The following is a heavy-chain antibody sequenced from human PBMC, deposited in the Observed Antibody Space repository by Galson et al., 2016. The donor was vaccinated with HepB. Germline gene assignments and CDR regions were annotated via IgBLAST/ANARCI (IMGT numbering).Heavy chain of an antibody. J-gene: IGHJ5*02. CDR3: SRDRSFIADT. V-gene: IGHV3-74*01. Sequence: SVRLSCAAPRFIFRGYWMQWVRQAPGKGLMWVACINRDRTTTVYADSVKGRFTISRDSSTNTLYMQMTSLRAEDTAVYSCSRDRSFIADTWGQGTLVTVSS. CDR2: INRDRTTT. D-gene: IGHD2-21*01. CDR1: RFIFRGYW.